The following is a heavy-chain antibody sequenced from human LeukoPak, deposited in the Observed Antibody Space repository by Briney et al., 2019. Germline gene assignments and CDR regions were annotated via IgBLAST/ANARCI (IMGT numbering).Heavy chain of an antibody. J-gene: IGHJ3*02. CDR2: ISGSSFSI. CDR1: GFTFNAFS. D-gene: IGHD2-21*02. Sequence: GGSLRLSCEASGFTFNAFSMIWVRQAPGKGLEWVSYISGSSFSIFYADSVKGRFTISRDNAKNSLFLQMNSLRDEDTAVYYCARDCGSDCSQAFDIWGQGTMVTVSS. CDR3: ARDCGSDCSQAFDI. V-gene: IGHV3-48*02.